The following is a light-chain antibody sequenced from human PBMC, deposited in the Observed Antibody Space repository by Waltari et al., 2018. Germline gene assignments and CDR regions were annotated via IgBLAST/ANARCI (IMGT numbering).Light chain of an antibody. CDR3: QSYDSSLTVVV. CDR2: GNS. CDR1: RSKIGTNY. Sequence: QSVLTQSPSVSRAPGQGVTISCTGSRSKIGTNYVHWYQQLPGAAPKLLIYGNSNRPSGVPDRFSGSKSGTSASLAITGLQAEDEADYFCQSYDSSLTVVVFGGRTKLTVL. V-gene: IGLV1-40*01. J-gene: IGLJ3*02.